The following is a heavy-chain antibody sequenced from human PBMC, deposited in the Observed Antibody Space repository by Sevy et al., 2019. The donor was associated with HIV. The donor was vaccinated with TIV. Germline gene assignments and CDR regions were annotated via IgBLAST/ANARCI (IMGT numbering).Heavy chain of an antibody. V-gene: IGHV3-30*18. J-gene: IGHJ4*02. CDR3: AKDTTAWFGTYYFDY. CDR1: GFTFSSYG. D-gene: IGHD3-10*01. Sequence: GGSLRLSCAASGFTFSSYGIHWVRQAPGKGLEWVAVISYDGSNKYYADSVKGRFTISRDNSKNTLYLQMNSLRAEDTAVYYCAKDTTAWFGTYYFDYWGQGTLVTVSS. CDR2: ISYDGSNK.